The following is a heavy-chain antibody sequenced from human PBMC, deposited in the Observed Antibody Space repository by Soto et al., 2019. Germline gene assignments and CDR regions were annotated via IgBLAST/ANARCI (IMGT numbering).Heavy chain of an antibody. CDR1: GFVFSTYS. D-gene: IGHD2-15*01. Sequence: EVQLVESGGGLVQPGGSLRLSCAASGFVFSTYSMNWVRQAPGKGLEWVSYISSSSSTIYYADSVQGRFTISRDNAKNSLYLQVNILRDEDTAVYYCASPAGRVDYFDYWGQGTLVTVSS. V-gene: IGHV3-48*02. J-gene: IGHJ4*02. CDR2: ISSSSSTI. CDR3: ASPAGRVDYFDY.